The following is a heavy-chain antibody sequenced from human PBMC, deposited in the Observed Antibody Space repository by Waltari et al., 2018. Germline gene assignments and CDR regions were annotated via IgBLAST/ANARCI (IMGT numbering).Heavy chain of an antibody. Sequence: QVQLQESAPGLVKPSQTLARTCHALGGSFSSGSSHRSWIRKPAGKGLEWIGRIYTSGSTNYNPSLKSRVTISVDTSKNQFSLKLSSVTAADTAVYYCARDRIGKTSKIFDYWGQGTLVTVSS. CDR3: ARDRIGKTSKIFDY. J-gene: IGHJ4*02. D-gene: IGHD2-15*01. CDR2: IYTSGST. CDR1: GGSFSSGSSH. V-gene: IGHV4-61*02.